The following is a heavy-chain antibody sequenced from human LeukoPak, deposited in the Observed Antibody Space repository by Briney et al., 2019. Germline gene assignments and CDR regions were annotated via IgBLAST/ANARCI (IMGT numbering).Heavy chain of an antibody. D-gene: IGHD1-1*01. CDR2: ITGDGGTT. J-gene: IGHJ5*01. V-gene: IGHV3-43*02. Sequence: GGSLRHSCAAPGFLFWVLVVSWVRQAPGNGLEWVSLITGDGGTTYYSDSVRGRFTISRDNSKSSLYLEMNSLRSEDTAFYYFARGFRNDMGHSVDSWVQGTLVTVSS. CDR1: GFLFWVLV. CDR3: ARGFRNDMGHSVDS.